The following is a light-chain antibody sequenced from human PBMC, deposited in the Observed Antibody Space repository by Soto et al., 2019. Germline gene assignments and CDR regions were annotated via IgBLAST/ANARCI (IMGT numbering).Light chain of an antibody. CDR2: SAS. J-gene: IGKJ5*01. V-gene: IGKV1-39*01. CDR1: QSISTY. CDR3: QQSYGTPIT. Sequence: DIQMTQSPPSLSASVGDRVTITCRASQSISTYLNWYQQKPGKAPNLLIYSASNLQSGVPSRFSGSGSGTDFTLTISSLQPEDFAAYYCQQSYGTPITFGQGTRLEIK.